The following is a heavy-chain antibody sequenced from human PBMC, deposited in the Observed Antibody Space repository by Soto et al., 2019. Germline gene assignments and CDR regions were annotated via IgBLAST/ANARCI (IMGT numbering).Heavy chain of an antibody. CDR3: ARALSGDWYLSN. V-gene: IGHV3-30-3*01. Sequence: GRSLRLSCAASRFTFSSYTMHWVRQAPGKGLEWVAVISYDGSNKYYAASVKGRFTISRDNSKDRLYLQMNSLRAEDTPVYDCARALSGDWYLSNWDQRPLSTVSS. D-gene: IGHD6-19*01. CDR2: ISYDGSNK. J-gene: IGHJ4*02. CDR1: RFTFSSYT.